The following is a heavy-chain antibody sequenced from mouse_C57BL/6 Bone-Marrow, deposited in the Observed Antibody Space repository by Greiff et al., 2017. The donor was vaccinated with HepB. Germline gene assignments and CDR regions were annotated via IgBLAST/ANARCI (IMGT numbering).Heavy chain of an antibody. CDR3: ARFLRPYYFDY. J-gene: IGHJ2*01. CDR2: IYPGDGDT. CDR1: GYAFSSYW. Sequence: VQLQQSGAELVKPGASVKISCKASGYAFSSYWMNWVKQRPGKGLEWIGQIYPGDGDTNYNGKFKGKATLTADKSSSTAYMQLSSLTSEDSAVYFCARFLRPYYFDYWGQGTTLTVSS. V-gene: IGHV1-80*01. D-gene: IGHD1-1*01.